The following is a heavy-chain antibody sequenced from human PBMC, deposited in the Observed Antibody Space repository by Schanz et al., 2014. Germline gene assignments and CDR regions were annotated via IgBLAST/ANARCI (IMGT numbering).Heavy chain of an antibody. D-gene: IGHD6-19*01. CDR3: ARLWGGWRIPDY. CDR2: IYYSGST. CDR1: GDSISSTSYY. J-gene: IGHJ4*02. Sequence: QLQMQESGPGLVKPSETLSLTCSVSGDSISSTSYYWGWIRQPPGKGLEWIGSIYYSGSTYYNASLKSRVPIPVDTSKNHSSLNLTSVTAADSAVYYCARLWGGWRIPDYWGQGTLVTVSS. V-gene: IGHV4-39*01.